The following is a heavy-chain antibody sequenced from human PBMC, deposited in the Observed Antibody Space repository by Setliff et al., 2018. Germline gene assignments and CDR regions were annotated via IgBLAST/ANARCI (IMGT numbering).Heavy chain of an antibody. V-gene: IGHV5-51*01. CDR1: GYTFTNYW. Sequence: GESLKISCKGSGYTFTNYWIGWVRQTPGKGLEWMGSIYPGDSDTRYRPSFQGQVTISADKSISTAYLQWSSLKASDIGIYYCARDSDSGYDYWGQGTLVTVSS. J-gene: IGHJ4*02. D-gene: IGHD5-12*01. CDR3: ARDSDSGYDY. CDR2: IYPGDSDT.